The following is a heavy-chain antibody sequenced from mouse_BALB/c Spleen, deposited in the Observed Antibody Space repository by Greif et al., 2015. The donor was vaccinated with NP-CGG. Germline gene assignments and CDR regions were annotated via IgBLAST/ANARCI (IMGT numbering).Heavy chain of an antibody. CDR1: GFAFSSYD. D-gene: IGHD1-1*01. J-gene: IGHJ2*01. CDR2: ISSGGGST. Sequence: EVQVVESGGGLVKPGGSLKLSRAASGFAFSSYDMSWVRQTPEKRLEWVAYISSGGGSTYYPDTVKGRFTISRDNAKNTLYLQMSSLKSEDTAMYYCARHYYGSSCSYWGQGTTLTVSS. V-gene: IGHV5-12-1*01. CDR3: ARHYYGSSCSY.